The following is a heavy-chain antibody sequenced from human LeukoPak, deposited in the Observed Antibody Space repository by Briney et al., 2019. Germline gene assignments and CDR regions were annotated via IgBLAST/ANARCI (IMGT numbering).Heavy chain of an antibody. D-gene: IGHD6-19*01. V-gene: IGHV3-23*01. J-gene: IGHJ4*02. CDR2: ISGSGDNT. Sequence: PGGSLRLSCAASGFTFSSYGMHWVRQAPGKGLEWVSVISGSGDNTYYADSVKGRFTISRDNSKNMLYLQMNSLRAEDTAVYYCARDSDGYSSGWYAGDDYWGQGTLVTVSS. CDR1: GFTFSSYG. CDR3: ARDSDGYSSGWYAGDDY.